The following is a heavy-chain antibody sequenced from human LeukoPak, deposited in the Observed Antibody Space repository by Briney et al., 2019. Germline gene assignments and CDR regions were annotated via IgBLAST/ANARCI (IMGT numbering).Heavy chain of an antibody. V-gene: IGHV3-33*06. CDR3: AKGADILTGYLGPDDAFDI. CDR1: GFTFSSYG. J-gene: IGHJ3*02. D-gene: IGHD3-9*01. Sequence: GGSLRLSCAASGFTFSSYGMHWVRQAPGKGLEWVAVIWYDGSNKYYADSVKGRFTISRDNSKNTLCLQMNSLRAEDTAVYYCAKGADILTGYLGPDDAFDIWGQGTMVTVSS. CDR2: IWYDGSNK.